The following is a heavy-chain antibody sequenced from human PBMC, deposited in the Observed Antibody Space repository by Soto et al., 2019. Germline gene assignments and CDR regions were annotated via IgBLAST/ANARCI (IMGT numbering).Heavy chain of an antibody. V-gene: IGHV5-51*01. Sequence: PGESLKISCKGSGYSFTSYWIGWVRQMPGKGLEWMGIIYPGDSDTRYSPSFQGQVTISADKSISTAYLQWSSLKASDTAMYYCARQGLATSSRHRDYYYYGMDVWGQGTTVTASS. CDR2: IYPGDSDT. J-gene: IGHJ6*02. CDR3: ARQGLATSSRHRDYYYYGMDV. CDR1: GYSFTSYW. D-gene: IGHD6-13*01.